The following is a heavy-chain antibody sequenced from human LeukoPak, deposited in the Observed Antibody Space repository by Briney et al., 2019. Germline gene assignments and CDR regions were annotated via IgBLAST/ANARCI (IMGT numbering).Heavy chain of an antibody. J-gene: IGHJ4*02. CDR3: ARHGDYDILTGYFDY. CDR2: ISAYNGNT. D-gene: IGHD3-9*01. Sequence: GASVKVSCKASGYTFTSYGISWVRQAPGQGLEWMGWISAYNGNTNYAQKLQGRVTMTTDTSTSTAYMELSSLRSEDTAVYYCARHGDYDILTGYFDYWGQGTLVTVSS. CDR1: GYTFTSYG. V-gene: IGHV1-18*01.